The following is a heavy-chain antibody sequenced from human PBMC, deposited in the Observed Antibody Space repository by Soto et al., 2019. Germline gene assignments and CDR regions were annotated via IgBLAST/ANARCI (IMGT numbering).Heavy chain of an antibody. CDR3: ARGDSTFDY. CDR2: INHSGST. Sequence: SEALSLTCAVYGGSFSGYYWSWIRQPPGKGLEWIGEINHSGSTNYNPSLKSRVTISVDTSKNQFSLKLSSVTAADTAVYYCARGDSTFDYWGQGTLVTVS. J-gene: IGHJ4*02. CDR1: GGSFSGYY. V-gene: IGHV4-34*01.